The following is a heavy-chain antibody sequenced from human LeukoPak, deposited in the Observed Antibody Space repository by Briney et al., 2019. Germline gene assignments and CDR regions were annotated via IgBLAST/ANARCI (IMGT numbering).Heavy chain of an antibody. Sequence: NASETLSFTCTVSGGSVSSGGYYWSWIRQPPGKGLEWIGYIYHSGSTYYNPSLKSRVTISVDRSKNQFSLKLSSVTAADTAVYYCARERGCSSTSCLGWFDPWGQGTLVTVSS. CDR2: IYHSGST. D-gene: IGHD2-2*01. CDR1: GGSVSSGGYY. V-gene: IGHV4-30-2*01. J-gene: IGHJ5*02. CDR3: ARERGCSSTSCLGWFDP.